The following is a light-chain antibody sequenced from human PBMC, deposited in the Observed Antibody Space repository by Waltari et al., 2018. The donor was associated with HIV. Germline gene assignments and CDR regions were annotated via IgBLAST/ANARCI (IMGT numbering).Light chain of an antibody. V-gene: IGKV3-20*01. CDR3: QQYGSSPNT. Sequence: EIVLTPSPGTLSLSPGERATLSCRASPSVSSSYLAWYQQKPGQAPRLLIYGASSRATGIPDRFSGSGSGTDFTLTISRLEPEDFAVYYCQQYGSSPNTFGQGTKLEIK. CDR1: PSVSSSY. J-gene: IGKJ2*01. CDR2: GAS.